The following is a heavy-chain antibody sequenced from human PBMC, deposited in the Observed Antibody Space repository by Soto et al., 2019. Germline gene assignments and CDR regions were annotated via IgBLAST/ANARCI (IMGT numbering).Heavy chain of an antibody. CDR2: IYPGDSDT. J-gene: IGHJ3*02. CDR3: ARRRDGYNFALILGDAFDI. CDR1: GYSFTSYW. D-gene: IGHD5-12*01. V-gene: IGHV5-51*01. Sequence: GESLKISCKGSGYSFTSYWIGWVRQMPGKGLEWMGIIYPGDSDTRYSPSFQGQVTISADKSISTAYLQWSSLKASDTAMYYCARRRDGYNFALILGDAFDIWGQGTMVTVSS.